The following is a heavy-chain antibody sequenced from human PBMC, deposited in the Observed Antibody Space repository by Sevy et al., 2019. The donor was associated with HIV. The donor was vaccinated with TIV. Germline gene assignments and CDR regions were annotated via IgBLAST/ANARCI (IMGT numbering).Heavy chain of an antibody. CDR3: ANARGRVEGSSWLYYYYLMDV. J-gene: IGHJ6*02. D-gene: IGHD6-13*01. CDR1: GFTFSKIG. Sequence: GGSLRLSCAASGFTFSKIGMHWVRQAPGKGLEWVAVISNDGSDKQYADAVKGRFTISRDNSKDTLFLQMNSLRLEDSAVYYCANARGRVEGSSWLYYYYLMDVWGQGTTVTVSS. V-gene: IGHV3-30*18. CDR2: ISNDGSDK.